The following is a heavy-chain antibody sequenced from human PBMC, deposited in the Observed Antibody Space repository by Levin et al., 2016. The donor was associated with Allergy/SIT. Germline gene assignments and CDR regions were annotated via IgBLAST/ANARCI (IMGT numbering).Heavy chain of an antibody. D-gene: IGHD4-23*01. J-gene: IGHJ4*02. V-gene: IGHV3-21*01. Sequence: WIRQPPGKGLEWVSSISSSSSYIYYADSVKGRFTISRDNAKNSLYLQMNSLRAEDTAVYYCARDPLSLGVVTPDNYWGQGTLVTVSS. CDR2: ISSSSSYI. CDR3: ARDPLSLGVVTPDNY.